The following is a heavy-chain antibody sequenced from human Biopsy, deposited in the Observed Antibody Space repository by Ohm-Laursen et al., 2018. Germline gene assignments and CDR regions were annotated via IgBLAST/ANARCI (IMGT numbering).Heavy chain of an antibody. CDR2: VNHSGST. Sequence: GTLSLTWAVFGTSFNDYSWTWIRQPPGKGLEWIGEVNHSGSTKYSPSLKSRVTISVDTSKNQFSLKLSSVTAADTAVYYCARGRLRAVARFDYWGQGTLVTVSS. CDR1: GTSFNDYS. CDR3: ARGRLRAVARFDY. D-gene: IGHD6-19*01. J-gene: IGHJ4*02. V-gene: IGHV4-34*01.